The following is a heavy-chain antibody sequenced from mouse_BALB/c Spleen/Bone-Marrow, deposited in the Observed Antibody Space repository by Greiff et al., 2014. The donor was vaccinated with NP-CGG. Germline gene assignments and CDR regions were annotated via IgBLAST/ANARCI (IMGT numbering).Heavy chain of an antibody. CDR2: IYPYNGGT. CDR3: AEKDYDSVFDY. CDR1: GYTFTDYN. D-gene: IGHD2-4*01. Sequence: EVKLMESGPELVKPGASVKISCKASGYTFTDYNMHWVKQSHGKSLEWIGYIYPYNGGTGYNQKFKTKATLTVDNSSSTAYMELRSQTSEDSAGYCCAEKDYDSVFDYWGQGTTLTVSS. J-gene: IGHJ2*01. V-gene: IGHV1S29*02.